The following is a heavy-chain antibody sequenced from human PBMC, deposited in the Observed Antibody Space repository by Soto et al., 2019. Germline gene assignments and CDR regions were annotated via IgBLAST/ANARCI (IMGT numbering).Heavy chain of an antibody. CDR2: IYYSGST. CDR3: ASLNYYDFWSGHSYYYGMDV. V-gene: IGHV4-39*01. Sequence: QLQLQESGPGLVKPSETLSLTCTVSGGSISSSSYYWGWIRQPPGKGLEWIGSIYYSGSTYYNPSLKSRVTISVDTSKNQFSLKLSSVTAADTAVYYCASLNYYDFWSGHSYYYGMDVWGQGTTVTVSS. D-gene: IGHD3-3*01. CDR1: GGSISSSSYY. J-gene: IGHJ6*02.